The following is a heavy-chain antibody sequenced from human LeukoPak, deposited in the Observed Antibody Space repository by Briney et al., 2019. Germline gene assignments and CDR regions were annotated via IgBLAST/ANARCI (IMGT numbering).Heavy chain of an antibody. D-gene: IGHD1-26*01. CDR1: GGSISSSSYY. CDR2: IYYSGST. CDR3: ARDVVGATVQGYAFDI. V-gene: IGHV4-39*07. J-gene: IGHJ3*02. Sequence: SETLSLTCTVSGGSISSSSYYWGWIRQPPGKGLEWIGSIYYSGSTYYNPSLKSRVTMSVDTSKNQFSLKLSSVTAADTAVYYCARDVVGATVQGYAFDIWGQGTMVTVSS.